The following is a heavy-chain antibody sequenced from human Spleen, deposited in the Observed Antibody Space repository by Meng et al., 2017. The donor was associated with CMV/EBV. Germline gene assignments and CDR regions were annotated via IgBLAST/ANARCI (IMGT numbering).Heavy chain of an antibody. V-gene: IGHV4-59*01. D-gene: IGHD6-6*01. J-gene: IGHJ4*02. Sequence: SETLSLTCTVSGGSISSYYWSWIRQPPGKGLESIGYIFYSGSTNYSPSLKSRVTISLDTSRNQLSLKLSSVTAADTAVYYCARAAARTIFDHWGQGTLVTVSS. CDR3: ARAAARTIFDH. CDR1: GGSISSYY. CDR2: IFYSGST.